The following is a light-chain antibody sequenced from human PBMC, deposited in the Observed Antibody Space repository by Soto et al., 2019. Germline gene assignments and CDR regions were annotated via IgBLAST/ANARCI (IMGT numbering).Light chain of an antibody. Sequence: ELVLTQSPVTLSLSPGERDNXSCRSSQIFRGMLAWYQQKXGEAPRXXXYDXYNRATGIPPRFSGSGSGTDFTLTISSLEPEDSAVYYCQQRHMWTITFGQGTRLEI. J-gene: IGKJ5*01. CDR3: QQRHMWTIT. CDR2: DXY. V-gene: IGKV3-11*01. CDR1: QIFRGM.